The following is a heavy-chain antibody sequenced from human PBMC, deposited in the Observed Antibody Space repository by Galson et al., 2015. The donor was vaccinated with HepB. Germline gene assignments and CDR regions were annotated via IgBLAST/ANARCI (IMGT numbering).Heavy chain of an antibody. D-gene: IGHD6-13*01. V-gene: IGHV1-69*13. J-gene: IGHJ4*02. Sequence: SVKVSCKASGGTFSSYAISWVRQAPGQGLEWMGGIIPIFGTANYAQKFQGRVTITADESTSTAYMELSSLRSEDTAVYYCARGPPPVRSSSWYYFDYWGQGTLVTVSS. CDR3: ARGPPPVRSSSWYYFDY. CDR1: GGTFSSYA. CDR2: IIPIFGTA.